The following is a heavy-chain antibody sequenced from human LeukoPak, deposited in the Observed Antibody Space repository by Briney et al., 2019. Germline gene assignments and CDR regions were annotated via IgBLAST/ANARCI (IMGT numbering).Heavy chain of an antibody. CDR1: GYTFTSLD. J-gene: IGHJ4*02. V-gene: IGHV1-8*03. D-gene: IGHD2-15*01. CDR3: ARVDGSPDY. Sequence: ASVKVSCKASGYTFTSLDINWVWQATGQGLEWMGWINTKSGYTGYAQHFQGRVTITRDTSISTAYMELSSLRSEDTAMYYCARVDGSPDYWGQGTLVTVSS. CDR2: INTKSGYT.